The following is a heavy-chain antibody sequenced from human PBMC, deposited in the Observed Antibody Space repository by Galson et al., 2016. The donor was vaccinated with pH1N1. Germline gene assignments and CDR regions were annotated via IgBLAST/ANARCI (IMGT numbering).Heavy chain of an antibody. J-gene: IGHJ4*01. Sequence: SVKVSCKASGGTFSSFGISWVRQAPGQGLEWMGGIIGMFAKTNYAQKFQGRVTITADELTSTAYMDLSSLTSEDTAVYYRARSPGYMVTALDNWGHGTLVTVSS. CDR1: GGTFSSFG. V-gene: IGHV1-69*13. CDR3: ARSPGYMVTALDN. D-gene: IGHD2-21*02. CDR2: IIGMFAKT.